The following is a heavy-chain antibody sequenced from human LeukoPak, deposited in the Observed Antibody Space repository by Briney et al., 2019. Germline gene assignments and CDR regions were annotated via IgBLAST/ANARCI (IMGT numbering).Heavy chain of an antibody. Sequence: GGSLRLSCAASGFTFSSYWMHWVRQAPGKGLVWVSRINSDGSSTSYADSVKGRFTISRDNAKNTLYLQMNSLRAEDTAVYYCARPLHCSGGSCYYPGAAYYYYGMDVWGKGTTVTVSS. CDR1: GFTFSSYW. J-gene: IGHJ6*04. D-gene: IGHD2-15*01. CDR2: INSDGSST. V-gene: IGHV3-74*01. CDR3: ARPLHCSGGSCYYPGAAYYYYGMDV.